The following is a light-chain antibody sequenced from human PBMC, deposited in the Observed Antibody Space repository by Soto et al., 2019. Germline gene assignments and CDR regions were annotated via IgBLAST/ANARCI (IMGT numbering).Light chain of an antibody. CDR1: SNDVGQYNL. J-gene: IGLJ2*01. CDR2: EVS. CDR3: CSYAGSRTHVL. Sequence: QSVLTQPASVSGSPGQSITVSCTGSSNDVGQYNLVSWYQQHPGKAPKVLIYEVSERPSGVSNRFSGSKSGNTASLTISGLQAEDEAEYYCCSYAGSRTHVLFGGGTKLTVL. V-gene: IGLV2-23*02.